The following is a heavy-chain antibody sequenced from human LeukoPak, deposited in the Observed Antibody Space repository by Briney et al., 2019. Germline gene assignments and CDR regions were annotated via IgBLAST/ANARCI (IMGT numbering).Heavy chain of an antibody. Sequence: SETLSLTCTVSGYSISSGYYWGWIRQPPGKGLEWIGSIYHSGSTYYNPSLKSRVTISVDTSKNQFSLKLSSVTAADTAVYYCARAVGGAAAPKAGAFDIWGQGTMVTVSS. CDR1: GYSISSGYY. D-gene: IGHD1-26*01. J-gene: IGHJ3*02. V-gene: IGHV4-38-2*02. CDR3: ARAVGGAAAPKAGAFDI. CDR2: IYHSGST.